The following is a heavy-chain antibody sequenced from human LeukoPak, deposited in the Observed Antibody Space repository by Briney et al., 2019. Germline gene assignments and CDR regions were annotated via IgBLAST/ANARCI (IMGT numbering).Heavy chain of an antibody. J-gene: IGHJ5*02. CDR1: GFTFSSYA. CDR3: AKEIVFLFGDP. Sequence: GGSLRLSCAASGFTFSSYAMSWVRQATGKGLEWVATIVSEGYKAYYADSVKGRFAISRDNSQNTVHLQMNSLRAEDTATYYCAKEIVFLFGDPWGQGALVTVSS. CDR2: IVSEGYKA. V-gene: IGHV3-23*01. D-gene: IGHD2/OR15-2a*01.